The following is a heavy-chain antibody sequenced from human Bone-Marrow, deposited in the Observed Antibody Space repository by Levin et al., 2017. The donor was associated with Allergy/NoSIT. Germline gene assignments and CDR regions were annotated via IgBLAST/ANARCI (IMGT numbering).Heavy chain of an antibody. D-gene: IGHD6-19*01. CDR3: RRDHSSRWWRDTS. Sequence: QAGGSLRLSCAASGFTFNTYTMTWVRRAPGRGLEWVSTVSDDGTRTYYADSVRGRFTISRDNSKNTLYLQMNSLRAEDTATYYCRRDHSSRWWRDTSWGQGTLVTVSS. CDR2: VSDDGTRT. V-gene: IGHV3-23*01. J-gene: IGHJ5*02. CDR1: GFTFNTYT.